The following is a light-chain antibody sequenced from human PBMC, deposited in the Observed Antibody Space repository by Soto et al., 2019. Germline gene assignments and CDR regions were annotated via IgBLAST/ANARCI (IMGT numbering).Light chain of an antibody. CDR1: SSNIGAGHD. V-gene: IGLV1-40*01. Sequence: QSVLTQPPSVSGAPGQRVTISCTGSSSNIGAGHDVNWYQQLPGTAPKLLIYGNNDRPSGVPDRFSGSKSGTSASLAITGLQAEDEADYYCQSYDSIGISLSAWVFGGGTQLTVL. CDR3: QSYDSIGISLSAWV. CDR2: GNN. J-gene: IGLJ3*02.